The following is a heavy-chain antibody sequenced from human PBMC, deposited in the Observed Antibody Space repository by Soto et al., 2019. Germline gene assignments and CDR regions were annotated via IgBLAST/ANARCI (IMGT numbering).Heavy chain of an antibody. CDR2: ISKSSTTI. CDR1: GFTLSTYS. Sequence: PGGSLRLSCIASGFTLSTYSMTWVRQAPGKGLEWLSYISKSSTTINYADSVKGRFTISRDNAKNSVYLEMSSLRDEDSAVYYCARDPPNFYYYGMDVQGQGPTVTVSS. V-gene: IGHV3-48*02. J-gene: IGHJ6*02. CDR3: ARDPPNFYYYGMDV.